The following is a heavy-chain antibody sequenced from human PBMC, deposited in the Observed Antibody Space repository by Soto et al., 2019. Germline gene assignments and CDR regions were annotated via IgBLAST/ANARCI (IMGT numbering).Heavy chain of an antibody. D-gene: IGHD5-18*01. Sequence: PSETLSLTCAVSGGSISSSNWWSWVRQPPGKGLEWIGEIYHSGSTNYNPSLKSRVTISVDKSKNQFSLKLSSVTAADTAVYYCARDIADSYGYSTGPGNFDYWGQGTLVTVSS. J-gene: IGHJ4*02. CDR2: IYHSGST. CDR1: GGSISSSNW. V-gene: IGHV4-4*02. CDR3: ARDIADSYGYSTGPGNFDY.